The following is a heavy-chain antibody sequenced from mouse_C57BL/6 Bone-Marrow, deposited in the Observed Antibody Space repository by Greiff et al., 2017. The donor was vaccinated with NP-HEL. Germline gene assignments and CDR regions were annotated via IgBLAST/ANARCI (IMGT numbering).Heavy chain of an antibody. CDR2: IYPGDGDT. D-gene: IGHD1-1*01. CDR1: GYAFSSYW. CDR3: AREHYYGSTRYYAMDY. V-gene: IGHV1-80*01. J-gene: IGHJ4*01. Sequence: QVQLQQSGAELVKPGASVKISCKASGYAFSSYWMNWVKQRPGKGLEWIGQIYPGDGDTNYNGKFKGKATLTADKSSSTAYMQLSSLTSEDSAVFFCAREHYYGSTRYYAMDYWGQGTSVTVSS.